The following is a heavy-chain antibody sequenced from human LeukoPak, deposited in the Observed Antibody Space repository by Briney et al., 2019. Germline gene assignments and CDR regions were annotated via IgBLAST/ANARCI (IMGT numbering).Heavy chain of an antibody. CDR1: GFTFSSYA. D-gene: IGHD1-1*01. Sequence: PGGSLRLSCSASGFTFSSYAMHWVRQAPGKGLEYVSAISSNGGSRYYADSVKGRFTISRDNSKNTLYLQMSSLRAEDTAVYYCVVQGWVFRAPTQYYSDYWGQGTLVTVSS. CDR2: ISSNGGSR. J-gene: IGHJ4*02. CDR3: VVQGWVFRAPTQYYSDY. V-gene: IGHV3-64D*06.